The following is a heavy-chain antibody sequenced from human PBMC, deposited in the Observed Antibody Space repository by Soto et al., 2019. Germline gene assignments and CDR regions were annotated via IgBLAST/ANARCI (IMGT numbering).Heavy chain of an antibody. CDR2: ISYDGSNK. J-gene: IGHJ4*02. CDR3: AKDWTAAAATDY. V-gene: IGHV3-30*18. Sequence: GESLKISCAASGFTFSSYGMHWVRQAPGKGLEWVAVISYDGSNKYYADSVKGRFTISRDNSKNTLYLQMNSLRAEDTAVYYCAKDWTAAAATDYWGQGTLVTVSS. D-gene: IGHD6-13*01. CDR1: GFTFSSYG.